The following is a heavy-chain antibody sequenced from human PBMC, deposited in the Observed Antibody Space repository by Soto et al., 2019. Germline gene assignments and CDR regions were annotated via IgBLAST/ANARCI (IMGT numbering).Heavy chain of an antibody. CDR3: ARFYSSGWYNWFDP. CDR1: GGSFSGYY. CDR2: INHSGST. J-gene: IGHJ5*02. V-gene: IGHV4-34*01. Sequence: QVQLQQWGAGLLKPSETLSLTCAVYGGSFSGYYWSWIRQPPGKGLEWIGEINHSGSTNYNPSLKSLVTISVDTSKNQFSLKLSSVTAADTAVYYCARFYSSGWYNWFDPWGQGTLVTVSS. D-gene: IGHD6-19*01.